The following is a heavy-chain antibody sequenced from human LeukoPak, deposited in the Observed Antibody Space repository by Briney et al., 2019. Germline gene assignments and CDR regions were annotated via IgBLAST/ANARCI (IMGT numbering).Heavy chain of an antibody. V-gene: IGHV1-69*13. D-gene: IGHD6-6*01. CDR3: ARDEKYGIAARPGEYFQH. J-gene: IGHJ1*01. CDR2: IIPIFGTA. Sequence: GASVKVSCKASGYTFTSYAMHWVRQAPGQGLEWMGGIIPIFGTANYAQKFQGRVTITADESTSTAYMELSSLRSEDTAVYYCARDEKYGIAARPGEYFQHWGQGTLVTVSS. CDR1: GYTFTSYA.